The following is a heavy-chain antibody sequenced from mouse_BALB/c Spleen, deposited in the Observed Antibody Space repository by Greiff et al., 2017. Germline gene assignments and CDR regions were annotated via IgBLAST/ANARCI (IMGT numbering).Heavy chain of an antibody. Sequence: VKLMESGPGLVAPSQSLSITCTVSGFSLTGYGVNWVRQPPGKGLEWLGMIWGDGSTDYNSALKSRLSISKDNSKSQVFLKMNSLQTDDTARYYCAREGYYYGSSFWFAYWGQGTLVTVSA. D-gene: IGHD1-1*01. CDR1: GFSLTGYG. CDR3: AREGYYYGSSFWFAY. V-gene: IGHV2-6-7*01. CDR2: IWGDGST. J-gene: IGHJ3*01.